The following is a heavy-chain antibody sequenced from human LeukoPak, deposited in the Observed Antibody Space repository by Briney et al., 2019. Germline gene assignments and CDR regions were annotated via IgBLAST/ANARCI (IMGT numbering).Heavy chain of an antibody. D-gene: IGHD3-22*01. Sequence: GGSLRLSCAASGFTFSSYWMDWVRQAPGKGLEWVANIKQDGSEMYYVDSVKGRFTISRDNTKNSLFLHMSSLRAEDTAVYFCASSYFDNSLHAYDIWGQGTMVTVSS. V-gene: IGHV3-7*01. CDR1: GFTFSSYW. J-gene: IGHJ3*02. CDR2: IKQDGSEM. CDR3: ASSYFDNSLHAYDI.